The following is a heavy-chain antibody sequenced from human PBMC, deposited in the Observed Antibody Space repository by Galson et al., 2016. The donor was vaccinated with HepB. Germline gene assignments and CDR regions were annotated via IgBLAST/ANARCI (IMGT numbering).Heavy chain of an antibody. J-gene: IGHJ4*02. CDR3: AKVKTGGDYDFWSLDY. Sequence: SLRLSCAASGFTVSRNYMSWVRQAPGKGLECVSVIYSGGNPYYAASVKGRFTIARDNSKNTLYLQMNSLGAEDTAVYYCAKVKTGGDYDFWSLDYWGQGTLGTVSS. D-gene: IGHD3-3*01. CDR1: GFTVSRNY. CDR2: IYSGGNP. V-gene: IGHV3-66*01.